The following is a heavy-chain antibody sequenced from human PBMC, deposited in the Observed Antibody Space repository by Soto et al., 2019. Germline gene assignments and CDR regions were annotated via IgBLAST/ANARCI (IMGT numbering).Heavy chain of an antibody. Sequence: GGSLRLSCAASGFMFGGDAMTWVRQVPGEGLEWVSAISGSGGTIYYADSVKGRFTISRDNSKNTLYLQMNSLGVEDTAVYYCAKPYYDDSGDYYSGRYYFDYWGQGTLVTVSS. CDR1: GFMFGGDA. D-gene: IGHD3-22*01. J-gene: IGHJ4*02. V-gene: IGHV3-23*01. CDR2: ISGSGGTI. CDR3: AKPYYDDSGDYYSGRYYFDY.